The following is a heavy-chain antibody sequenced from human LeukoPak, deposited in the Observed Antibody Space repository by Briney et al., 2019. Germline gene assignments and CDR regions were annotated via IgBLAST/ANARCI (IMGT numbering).Heavy chain of an antibody. Sequence: SETLSLTCTVSGGSISSYYWSWIRQPAGKGLEWIGRIYTSGSTNYNPSLKSRVTMSVDTSKNQFPLKLSSVTAADTAVYYCARVRQYCSSTSCPDAFDIWGQGTMVTVSS. CDR1: GGSISSYY. CDR2: IYTSGST. V-gene: IGHV4-4*07. D-gene: IGHD2-2*01. J-gene: IGHJ3*02. CDR3: ARVRQYCSSTSCPDAFDI.